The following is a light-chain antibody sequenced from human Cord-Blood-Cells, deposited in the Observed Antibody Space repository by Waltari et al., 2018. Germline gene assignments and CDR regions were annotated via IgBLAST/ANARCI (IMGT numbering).Light chain of an antibody. Sequence: QSVLTQPPSASGTPGQRVTISCSGSSSNIGSNYVYWYQQLPGTAPKLLINRTNPRPSGVPARFSGSKSGTSASLAISGLRSEDEADYYCAAWDDSLSGVVFGGGTKLTVL. CDR3: AAWDDSLSGVV. CDR2: RTN. J-gene: IGLJ2*01. V-gene: IGLV1-47*01. CDR1: SSNIGSNY.